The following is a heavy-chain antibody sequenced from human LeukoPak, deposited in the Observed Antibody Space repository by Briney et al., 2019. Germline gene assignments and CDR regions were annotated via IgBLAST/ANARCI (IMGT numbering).Heavy chain of an antibody. D-gene: IGHD2-2*01. J-gene: IGHJ4*02. Sequence: GGSLRLSCAASGFTFSSYSMNWVRQAPGKGLEWVSSISSSSSYIYYADSVKGRFTISRDNAKNSLYLQMNSLRAEDTAVYYCAREDCSSTSCSFDYWGQGTLVTDSS. CDR3: AREDCSSTSCSFDY. CDR2: ISSSSSYI. CDR1: GFTFSSYS. V-gene: IGHV3-21*01.